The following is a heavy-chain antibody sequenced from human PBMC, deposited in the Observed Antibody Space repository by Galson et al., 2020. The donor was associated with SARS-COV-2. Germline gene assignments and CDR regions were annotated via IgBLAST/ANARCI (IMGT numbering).Heavy chain of an antibody. J-gene: IGHJ6*02. CDR3: ARGGVLRYFDWDYYYYGMDV. CDR1: GGSISSGGYY. Sequence: SETLYLTCTVSGGSISSGGYYWSWIRQHPGKGLEWIGYIYYSGSTYYNPSLKSRVTISVDTSKNQFSLKLSSVTAADTAVYYCARGGVLRYFDWDYYYYGMDVWGQGTTVTVSS. CDR2: IYYSGST. D-gene: IGHD3-9*01. V-gene: IGHV4-31*03.